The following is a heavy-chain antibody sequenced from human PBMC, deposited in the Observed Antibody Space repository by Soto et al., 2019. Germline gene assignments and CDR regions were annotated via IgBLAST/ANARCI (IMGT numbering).Heavy chain of an antibody. D-gene: IGHD7-27*01. CDR1: GFTFSSYG. CDR3: ATDLGNGGRGAFDI. CDR2: ISYDGSNN. J-gene: IGHJ3*02. Sequence: QVQLVESGGGVVQPGRSLRLSCAASGFTFSSYGMHWVRQAPGKGLEWVAVISYDGSNNYYADSVKGRFTISRDNSKNTLYLQMTRLRAEDTAVYYWATDLGNGGRGAFDIWGQGTIVTVSS. V-gene: IGHV3-30*03.